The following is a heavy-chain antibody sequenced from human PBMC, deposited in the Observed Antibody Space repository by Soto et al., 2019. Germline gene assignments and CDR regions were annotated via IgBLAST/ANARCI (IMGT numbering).Heavy chain of an antibody. J-gene: IGHJ4*02. Sequence: GGSLRLSCAASGFTFSSYAMSWVRQAPGKGLEWVSAISGSGGSTYYADSVKGRFTISRDNSKNTLYLQMNSLRVEDTAVYYCEKAGDSSSSPYWGQGTLVTVSS. D-gene: IGHD6-6*01. CDR2: ISGSGGST. CDR1: GFTFSSYA. V-gene: IGHV3-23*01. CDR3: EKAGDSSSSPY.